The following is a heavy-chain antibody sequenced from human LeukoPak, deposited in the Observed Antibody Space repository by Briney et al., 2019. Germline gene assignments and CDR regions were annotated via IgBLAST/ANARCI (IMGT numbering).Heavy chain of an antibody. CDR2: IYPDDSNI. V-gene: IGHV5-51*01. J-gene: IGHJ4*02. Sequence: GESPKISCKGSGYSFTTHWIGWVRQMPGKGLEWMGIIYPDDSNIRYSPSFQGQVTISADKSISTAYLQWSSLKASDTAMYYCARLAVSSIWSVYFDYWGQGTLVTVSS. CDR3: ARLAVSSIWSVYFDY. D-gene: IGHD6-13*01. CDR1: GYSFTTHW.